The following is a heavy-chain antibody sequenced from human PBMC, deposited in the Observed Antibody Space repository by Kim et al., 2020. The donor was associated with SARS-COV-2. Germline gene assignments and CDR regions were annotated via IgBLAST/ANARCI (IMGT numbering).Heavy chain of an antibody. CDR3: ARHEDLDYNGLDV. J-gene: IGHJ6*01. Sequence: SETLSLTCTVSGGSIRSSTHYWGWIRQPPGKGLEWIGSINYSGSTYYNPSLKSRFTISVDTSKNQFSLKVSSVTAADTAVYYCARHEDLDYNGLDVWGQGTTVTVSS. CDR1: GGSIRSSTHY. CDR2: INYSGST. V-gene: IGHV4-39*01. D-gene: IGHD2-15*01.